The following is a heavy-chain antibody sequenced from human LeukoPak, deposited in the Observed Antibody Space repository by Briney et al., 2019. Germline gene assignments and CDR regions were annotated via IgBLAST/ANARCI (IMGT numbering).Heavy chain of an antibody. J-gene: IGHJ4*02. D-gene: IGHD3-3*01. Sequence: PGGSLRLSCELSGIIFNTYAMNWVRQAPGKGLEWISYISGSSSGSTSIIHYADSVKGRFTISRDNAKNSLHLQVDSLSAEDTAVYYCGRDFWSGYYTEDWGQGALVIVSS. CDR1: GIIFNTYA. CDR3: GRDFWSGYYTED. V-gene: IGHV3-48*04. CDR2: ISGSSSGSTSII.